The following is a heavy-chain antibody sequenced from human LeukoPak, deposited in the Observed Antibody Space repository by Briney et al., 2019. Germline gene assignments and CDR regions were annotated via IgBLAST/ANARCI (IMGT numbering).Heavy chain of an antibody. V-gene: IGHV4-39*01. J-gene: IGHJ4*02. D-gene: IGHD3-3*02. Sequence: SETLSLTCTVSGGSISSSSYYWGWIRQPPGTGLEWIGSIYYSGSTYYNPSLKSRVTISVDTSKNQFSLRLSSVTAADTAVYYCARQSWPLATNRLDYWGQGTLVTVSS. CDR1: GGSISSSSYY. CDR3: ARQSWPLATNRLDY. CDR2: IYYSGST.